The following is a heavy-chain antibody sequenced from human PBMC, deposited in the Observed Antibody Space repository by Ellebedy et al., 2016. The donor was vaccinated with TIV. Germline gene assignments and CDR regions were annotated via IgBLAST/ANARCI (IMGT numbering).Heavy chain of an antibody. Sequence: GESLKISXAASGFTFTTFAMIWVRQAPGKGLEWVSSISDSDDSTYYADSVKGRFTISRDNSKNTLYLQMNSLRAEDTAVYYCARAQLWFGELLESYYFDYWGQGTLVTVSS. CDR2: ISDSDDST. V-gene: IGHV3-23*01. J-gene: IGHJ4*02. CDR3: ARAQLWFGELLESYYFDY. D-gene: IGHD3-10*01. CDR1: GFTFTTFA.